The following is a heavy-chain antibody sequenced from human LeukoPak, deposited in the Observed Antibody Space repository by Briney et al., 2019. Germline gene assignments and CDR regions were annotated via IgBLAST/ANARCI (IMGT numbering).Heavy chain of an antibody. D-gene: IGHD5-24*01. Sequence: GRSLRLSCAASGFTFSSYGMHWVRQAPGKGLEWVAVISYDGSNKYYADSVKGRFTISRDNSKNPLYLQMNSLRAEDTAVYYCAKDRGRARRDGYNYGLDYWGQGTLVTVSS. CDR1: GFTFSSYG. J-gene: IGHJ4*02. V-gene: IGHV3-30*18. CDR2: ISYDGSNK. CDR3: AKDRGRARRDGYNYGLDY.